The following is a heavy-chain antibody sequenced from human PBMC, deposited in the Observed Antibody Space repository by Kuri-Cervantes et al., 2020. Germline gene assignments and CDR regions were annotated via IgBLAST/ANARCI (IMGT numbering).Heavy chain of an antibody. CDR1: GYTFTSYY. CDR3: ASRGRGSGWPGWFYYGMAV. CDR2: INPSGGST. J-gene: IGHJ6*02. D-gene: IGHD6-19*01. Sequence: ASVKVSCKASGYTFTSYYMHWVRQAPGQGLEWMGIINPSGGSTSYAQKFQGRVTMTRDTSTSTVYMELSSLRSEDTAVYYCASRGRGSGWPGWFYYGMAVWGQGTTVTVSS. V-gene: IGHV1-46*01.